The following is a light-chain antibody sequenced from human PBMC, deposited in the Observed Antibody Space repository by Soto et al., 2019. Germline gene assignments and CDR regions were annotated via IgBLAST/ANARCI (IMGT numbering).Light chain of an antibody. CDR1: QGISNY. Sequence: DSQMTQSPSPLSASVGDRVTITCRASQGISNYFGWYQQKPGKAPKRLIYAISILQGGVPSRFSGSGSGTEFTLTISSLQPEDFATYYCLQHETYPRTFGQGTKVDIK. CDR2: AIS. J-gene: IGKJ1*01. CDR3: LQHETYPRT. V-gene: IGKV1-17*01.